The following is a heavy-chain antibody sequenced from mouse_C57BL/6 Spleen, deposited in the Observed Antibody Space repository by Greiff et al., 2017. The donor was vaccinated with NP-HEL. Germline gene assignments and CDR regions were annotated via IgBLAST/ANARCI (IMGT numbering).Heavy chain of an antibody. CDR3: AMGGFDY. Sequence: DVKLVESGGGLVKPGGSLKLSCAASGFTFSDYGMHWVRQAPEKGLEWVAYISSGSSTIYYADTVKGRFTISRDNAKNTLFLQMTSLRSEDTAMYYCAMGGFDYWGQGTTLTVSS. CDR1: GFTFSDYG. CDR2: ISSGSSTI. V-gene: IGHV5-17*01. J-gene: IGHJ2*01.